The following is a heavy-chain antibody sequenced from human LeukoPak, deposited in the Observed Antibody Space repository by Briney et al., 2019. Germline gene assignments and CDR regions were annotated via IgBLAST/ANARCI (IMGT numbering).Heavy chain of an antibody. Sequence: SETLSLTCTVSGGAISSYYWSWIRQPPGKGLEWIGYIYYSGSTNYNPSLKSRVTISVDTSKNQFSLKLSSVTAADTAVYYCARGRYNWNDVFFDYWGQGTLVTVSS. D-gene: IGHD1-20*01. J-gene: IGHJ4*02. CDR3: ARGRYNWNDVFFDY. CDR2: IYYSGST. V-gene: IGHV4-59*01. CDR1: GGAISSYY.